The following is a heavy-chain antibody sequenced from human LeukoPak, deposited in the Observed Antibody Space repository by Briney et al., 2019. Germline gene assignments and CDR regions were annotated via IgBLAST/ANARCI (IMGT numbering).Heavy chain of an antibody. D-gene: IGHD2-15*01. CDR1: GFTFSSYA. Sequence: GGSLRLSCAASGFTFSSYAMSWVRQAPGKGLEWVSSISSSSSYIYYADSVKGRFTISRDNAKNSLYLQMNSLRAEDTAVYYCARTVYCSGGSCYYNWFDPWGQGTLVTVYS. CDR2: ISSSSSYI. CDR3: ARTVYCSGGSCYYNWFDP. V-gene: IGHV3-21*01. J-gene: IGHJ5*02.